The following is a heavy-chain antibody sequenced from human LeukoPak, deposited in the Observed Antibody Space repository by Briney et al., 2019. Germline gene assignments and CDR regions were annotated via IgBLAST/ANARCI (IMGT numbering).Heavy chain of an antibody. CDR2: ISSDGTAN. V-gene: IGHV3-11*04. Sequence: GGSLRLSCAASGFIFSDYYMSWIRQAPGKGLEFVSYISSDGTANYYADSVKGRFTISGDNAQNSVYLEMTDLRAEDTAVYYCVREFWYRFDNWGQGTVVTVSS. CDR1: GFIFSDYY. CDR3: VREFWYRFDN. D-gene: IGHD6-13*01. J-gene: IGHJ4*02.